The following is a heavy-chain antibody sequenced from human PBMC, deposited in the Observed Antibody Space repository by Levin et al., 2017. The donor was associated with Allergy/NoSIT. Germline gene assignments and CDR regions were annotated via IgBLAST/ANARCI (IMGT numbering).Heavy chain of an antibody. CDR3: SGEVADLGYY. CDR2: ISSTGNYI. CDR1: GFPFSSCT. J-gene: IGHJ4*02. V-gene: IGHV3-21*06. D-gene: IGHD6-19*01. Sequence: GGSLRLSCAASGFPFSSCTMNWVRQAPGKGLEWVSSISSTGNYIYYADSVKGRFTISRDNAKNSVYLQMSSLRAEDTAMYYCSGEVADLGYYWGQGTLVTVSS.